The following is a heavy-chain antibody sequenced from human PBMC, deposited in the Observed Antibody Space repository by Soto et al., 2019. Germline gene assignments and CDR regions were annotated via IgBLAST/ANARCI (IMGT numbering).Heavy chain of an antibody. CDR3: ARDQSSTVITSTHFDP. D-gene: IGHD4-17*01. CDR1: GYSFGRFA. J-gene: IGHJ5*02. Sequence: QVQLVESGGGVVHPGRSLRLSCVGSGYSFGRFAMDWGRQAPGKGLEWVAIISYDGSTKYYADSVKGRFTVSRDNSRNTMYLEMNDLRPDDTALYYCARDQSSTVITSTHFDPWGQGTRVSVSS. CDR2: ISYDGSTK. V-gene: IGHV3-30*04.